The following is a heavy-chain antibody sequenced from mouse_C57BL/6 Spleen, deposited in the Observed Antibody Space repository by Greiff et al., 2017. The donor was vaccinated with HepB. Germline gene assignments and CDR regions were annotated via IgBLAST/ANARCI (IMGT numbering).Heavy chain of an antibody. CDR1: GFTFSDYY. CDR2: ITYDGSST. CDR3: ARASDGYYEYFDV. D-gene: IGHD2-3*01. J-gene: IGHJ1*03. V-gene: IGHV5-16*01. Sequence: EVKLVESEGGLVQPGSSMKLSCTASGFTFSDYYMAWVRQVPEKGLEWVANITYDGSSTYYLDSLKSRFIISRDNAKNILYLQMSSLKSEDTATYDCARASDGYYEYFDVWGTGTTVTVSS.